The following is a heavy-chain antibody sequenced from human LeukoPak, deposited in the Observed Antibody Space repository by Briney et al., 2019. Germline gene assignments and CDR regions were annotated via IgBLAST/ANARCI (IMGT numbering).Heavy chain of an antibody. CDR3: ARDPGFGEIY. CDR2: VFYSGST. J-gene: IGHJ4*02. V-gene: IGHV4-61*01. CDR1: GGSVSSGSYY. D-gene: IGHD3-10*01. Sequence: SDTLSLTCTVSGGSVSSGSYYWSWIRQPPGKGLEWIGYVFYSGSTNYNPSLKSRVTISVDTSKNQFSLKLSSVNAADTAVYYCARDPGFGEIYWGQGTLVTVSS.